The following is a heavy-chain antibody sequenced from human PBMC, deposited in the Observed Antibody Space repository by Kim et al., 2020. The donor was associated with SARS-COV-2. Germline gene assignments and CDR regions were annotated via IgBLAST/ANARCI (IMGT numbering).Heavy chain of an antibody. CDR3: AREFPRSYVVMATTRMASDY. J-gene: IGHJ4*02. CDR2: INHSGST. D-gene: IGHD2-15*01. CDR1: GGSFSGYY. Sequence: SETLSLTCAVYGGSFSGYYWSWIRQPPGKGLEWIGEINHSGSTNYNPSLKSRVTISVDTSKNQFSLKLSSVTAADTAVYYCAREFPRSYVVMATTRMASDYWGQGTLVTVSS. V-gene: IGHV4-34*01.